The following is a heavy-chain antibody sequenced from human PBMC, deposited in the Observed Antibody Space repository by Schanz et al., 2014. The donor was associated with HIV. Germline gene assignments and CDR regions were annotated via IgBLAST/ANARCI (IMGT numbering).Heavy chain of an antibody. V-gene: IGHV3-33*01. CDR3: ARGGIWEWDQPDFDY. CDR1: GFTFSTYG. CDR2: MGNAESHK. Sequence: QVQLVESGGRVVQPGRSLRLSCAASGFTFSTYGMHWVRQAPGKGLEWVAAMGNAESHKGYADSVKGRFTISRDNSKNTLYLQMNSLRAEDTAVYYCARGGIWEWDQPDFDYWGQGTLVTVSS. D-gene: IGHD2-15*01. J-gene: IGHJ4*02.